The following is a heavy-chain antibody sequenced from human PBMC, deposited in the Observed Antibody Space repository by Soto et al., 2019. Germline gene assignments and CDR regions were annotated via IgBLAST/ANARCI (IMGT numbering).Heavy chain of an antibody. V-gene: IGHV1-46*03. J-gene: IGHJ5*02. CDR2: INPSGGST. Sequence: QVQLVQSGAEVKKPGASVKVSCKASGYTFTSYYMHWVRQAPGQGLEWMGIINPSGGSTSYAQKSAGRGTXXRXTXMSTVYTGVSSLRSADTAVYYCARASVAAAGRRFDPWGQGTLVTVSS. D-gene: IGHD6-13*01. CDR3: ARASVAAAGRRFDP. CDR1: GYTFTSYY.